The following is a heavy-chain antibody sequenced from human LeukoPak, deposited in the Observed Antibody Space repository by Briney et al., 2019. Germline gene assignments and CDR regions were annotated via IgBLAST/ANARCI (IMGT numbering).Heavy chain of an antibody. D-gene: IGHD6-19*01. CDR2: ISSSSSYI. CDR3: ARSPPYSSGFTLDY. J-gene: IGHJ4*02. V-gene: IGHV3-21*01. Sequence: GGSLRLSCAASGFTFSSYSMNWVRQAPGKGLEWVSSISSSSSYIYYADSVKGRFTISRDNAKNSLYLQMNSLRAEDTAAYYCARSPPYSSGFTLDYWGQGTLVTVSS. CDR1: GFTFSSYS.